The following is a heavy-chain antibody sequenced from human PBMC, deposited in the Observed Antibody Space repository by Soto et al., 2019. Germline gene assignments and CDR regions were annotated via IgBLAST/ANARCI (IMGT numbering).Heavy chain of an antibody. D-gene: IGHD2-15*01. J-gene: IGHJ4*02. V-gene: IGHV1-69*02. CDR2: IIPILGIA. CDR1: GGTFSSYT. CDR3: AWEGYCSGGSCYGVYYFDY. Sequence: SVKVSCKASGGTFSSYTISWVRQAPGQGLEWMGRIIPILGIANYAQKFQGRVTITADKSTSTAYMELSSLRSEDTAVYYCAWEGYCSGGSCYGVYYFDYWGQGTLVTVSS.